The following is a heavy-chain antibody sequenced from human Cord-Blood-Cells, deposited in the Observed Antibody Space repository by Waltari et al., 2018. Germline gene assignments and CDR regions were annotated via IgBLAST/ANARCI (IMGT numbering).Heavy chain of an antibody. Sequence: QLQLQESGPGLVKPSETLSLTCTVSGGSISSSSYYWGWIRQPPGKGLEWIGSIYYSGSTYYHPSLKSRVTISVDTSKNQFSLKLSSVTAADTAVYYCASIAVAGLLFDYWGQGTLVTVSS. CDR1: GGSISSSSYY. CDR2: IYYSGST. D-gene: IGHD6-19*01. J-gene: IGHJ4*02. CDR3: ASIAVAGLLFDY. V-gene: IGHV4-39*01.